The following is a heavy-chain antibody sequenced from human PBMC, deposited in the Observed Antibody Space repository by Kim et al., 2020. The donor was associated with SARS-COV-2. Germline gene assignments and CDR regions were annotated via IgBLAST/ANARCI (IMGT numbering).Heavy chain of an antibody. CDR2: ISSSGSTI. J-gene: IGHJ5*02. Sequence: GGSLRLSCAASGFTFSDYYMSWIRQAPGKGLEWVSYISSSGSTIYYADSVKGRFTISRDNAKNSLYLQMNSLRAEDTAVYYCARDHGSSWYLHWFDPWGQGTLVTVSS. CDR1: GFTFSDYY. D-gene: IGHD6-13*01. V-gene: IGHV3-11*01. CDR3: ARDHGSSWYLHWFDP.